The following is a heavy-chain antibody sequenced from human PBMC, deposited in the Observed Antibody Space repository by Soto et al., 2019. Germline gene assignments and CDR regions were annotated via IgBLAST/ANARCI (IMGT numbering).Heavy chain of an antibody. Sequence: QVQLVQSGAEVRKPGSSVKVSCKASGGTFSSYAISWVRQAPGQGLEWMGGIIPIFGTANYAQKFQGRVTITADKYTSTAYMELSSLISEDTAVYYCARDVTMIVVGQNWFAHWGQGTLVTVSS. J-gene: IGHJ5*02. D-gene: IGHD3-22*01. CDR1: GGTFSSYA. CDR2: IIPIFGTA. CDR3: ARDVTMIVVGQNWFAH. V-gene: IGHV1-69*06.